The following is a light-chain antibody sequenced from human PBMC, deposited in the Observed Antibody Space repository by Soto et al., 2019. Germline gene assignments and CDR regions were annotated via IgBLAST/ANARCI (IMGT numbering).Light chain of an antibody. CDR1: SSDVGGYNY. CDR2: EVT. V-gene: IGLV2-8*01. J-gene: IGLJ3*02. CDR3: SSYAGSNNLV. Sequence: QPVLTQPPSASGSPGQSVTISCTGASSDVGGYNYVSWCQQHPGKAPKLMIYEVTKRLSGVPDRFSGSKSGNTASLTVSGLQAEDEADYYCSSYAGSNNLVFGGGTKLTVL.